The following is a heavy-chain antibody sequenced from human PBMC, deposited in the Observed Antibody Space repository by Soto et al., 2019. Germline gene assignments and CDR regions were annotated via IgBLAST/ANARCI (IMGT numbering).Heavy chain of an antibody. D-gene: IGHD3-3*01. J-gene: IGHJ4*02. CDR3: ASQPEFDFWSGYYRDY. V-gene: IGHV4-59*01. Sequence: SETLSLTCTVSGGSISSYYWSWIRQPPGKGLEWIGYIYYSGSTNYNPSLKSRVTISVDTSKNQFSLKLSSVTAADTAVYYCASQPEFDFWSGYYRDYWGQGTLVTVSS. CDR2: IYYSGST. CDR1: GGSISSYY.